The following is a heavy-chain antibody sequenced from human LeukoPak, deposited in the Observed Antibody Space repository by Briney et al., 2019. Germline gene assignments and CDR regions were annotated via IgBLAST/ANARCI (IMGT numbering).Heavy chain of an antibody. CDR1: GYTFTSYG. D-gene: IGHD3-22*01. Sequence: ASVKVSCKASGYTFTSYGISWVRQAPGQGLEWMGWISAYNGNTNYAQKLQGRVTMTTDTSTSTAYMELRSLISDDTAIYYCARVPYYYDNSGYYHWGQGTLATVSS. J-gene: IGHJ5*02. CDR2: ISAYNGNT. CDR3: ARVPYYYDNSGYYH. V-gene: IGHV1-18*01.